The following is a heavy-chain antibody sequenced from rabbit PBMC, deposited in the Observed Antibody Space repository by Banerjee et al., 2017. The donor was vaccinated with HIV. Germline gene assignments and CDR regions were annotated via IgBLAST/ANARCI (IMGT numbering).Heavy chain of an antibody. CDR1: GFSFSSGYW. Sequence: QSLEESGGDLVKPGASLTLTCTASGFSFSSGYWICWVRQAPGKGLEWIACTYTGSGGYTAYASWAKGRFTISKASSTTVTLQMTSLTAADTATYFCARGVSNAGGNWGLWGPGTLVTVS. V-gene: IGHV1S40*01. CDR3: ARGVSNAGGNWGL. J-gene: IGHJ4*01. CDR2: TYTGSGGYT. D-gene: IGHD4-2*01.